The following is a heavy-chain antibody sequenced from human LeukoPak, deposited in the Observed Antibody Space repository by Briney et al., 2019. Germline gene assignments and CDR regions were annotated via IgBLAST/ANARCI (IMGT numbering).Heavy chain of an antibody. CDR1: GGSISSSSYY. CDR3: ARHRIYDFWSGYLFDY. Sequence: SETLSLTCTVSGGSISSSSYYWGWIRQPPGKGLEWIGSIYYSGSTYYNPSLKSRVTISVDTSKNQFSLKLSSVTAADTAVYYRARHRIYDFWSGYLFDYWGQGTLVTVSS. CDR2: IYYSGST. J-gene: IGHJ4*02. D-gene: IGHD3-3*01. V-gene: IGHV4-39*01.